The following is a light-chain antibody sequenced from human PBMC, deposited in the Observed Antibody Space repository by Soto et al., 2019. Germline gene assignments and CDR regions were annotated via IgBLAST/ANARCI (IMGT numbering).Light chain of an antibody. J-gene: IGKJ1*01. CDR1: QGISSW. CDR2: DAS. CDR3: QQYNSYSQT. Sequence: DIRMTQSPSSVSASVGDRVTISCRASQGISSWLAWYQQKPGKAPKLLIYDASSLESGVPSRFSGSGSGTEFTLTISSLQPDDFATYYCQQYNSYSQTFGQGTKVDIK. V-gene: IGKV1-5*01.